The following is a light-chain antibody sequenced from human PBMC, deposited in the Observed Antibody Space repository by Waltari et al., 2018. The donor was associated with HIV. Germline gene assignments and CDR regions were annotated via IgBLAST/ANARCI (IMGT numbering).Light chain of an antibody. V-gene: IGLV1-44*01. CDR2: KHS. CDR3: AAYDDSLNGYV. CDR1: SSNIASNP. Sequence: QSVLTQPPSASGPPGPRVTIPCSVSSSNIASNPVHWYQHPPGQAPKLLIYKHSQRPSGVPDRFSGSKSGTSASLAISGLQSEDEADYYCAAYDDSLNGYVFGTGTKVTVL. J-gene: IGLJ1*01.